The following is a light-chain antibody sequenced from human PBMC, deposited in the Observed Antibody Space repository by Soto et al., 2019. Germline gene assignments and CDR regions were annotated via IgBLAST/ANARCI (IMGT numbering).Light chain of an antibody. CDR2: ANN. Sequence: QSVLTQPPSVSGAPGQRVTISCTWSSSNIGAGYDVHWYQQLPGTAPKLLISANNIRPSGVPGRFSGSKSGTSASLAITGLQAEDEGDYYCQSYDSSLSGYVFGTGTNVTVL. J-gene: IGLJ1*01. CDR3: QSYDSSLSGYV. V-gene: IGLV1-40*01. CDR1: SSNIGAGYD.